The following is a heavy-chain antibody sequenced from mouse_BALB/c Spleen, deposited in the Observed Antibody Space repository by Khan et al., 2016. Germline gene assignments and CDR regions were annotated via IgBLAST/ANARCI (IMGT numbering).Heavy chain of an antibody. D-gene: IGHD1-1*01. CDR1: GYSITSGYA. CDR2: ISYSGGT. V-gene: IGHV3-2*02. Sequence: EVQLQESGPGLVKPSQSLSLTCTVTGYSITSGYAWNWIRQFPGNKLEWMGYISYSGGTSYNPSLKSRISITRDTSKNQFFLQLNSVTTEDTATYYCARGNYYEYYFDYWGQGTPLTVSS. J-gene: IGHJ2*01. CDR3: ARGNYYEYYFDY.